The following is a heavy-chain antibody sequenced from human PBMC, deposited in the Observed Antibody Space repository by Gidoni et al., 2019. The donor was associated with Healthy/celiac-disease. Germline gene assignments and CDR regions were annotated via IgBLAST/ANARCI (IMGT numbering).Heavy chain of an antibody. D-gene: IGHD7-27*01. J-gene: IGHJ4*02. Sequence: QVQLQQWGAGLLKPSETLSLTCAVYGGSFRGYYWSWIRQPPGKGLEWIGEINHSGSTNYNPSLKSRVTISVDTSKNQFSLKLSSVTAADTAVYYCASSRWGYYFDYWGQGTLVTVSS. CDR2: INHSGST. CDR1: GGSFRGYY. V-gene: IGHV4-34*01. CDR3: ASSRWGYYFDY.